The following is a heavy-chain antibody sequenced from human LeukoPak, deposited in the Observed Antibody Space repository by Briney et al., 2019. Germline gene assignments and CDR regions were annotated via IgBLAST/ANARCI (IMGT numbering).Heavy chain of an antibody. CDR2: IIPISGTA. Sequence: PVKVSCKASGGTFSSHAIAWVRQAPGQGPEWMGGIIPISGTANYAQKFQGRVTISTDESTSTAYMELTSLTSDDTAVYYCARGLQYQLLKALGYYYMDVWGEGTTVTVSS. CDR1: GGTFSSHA. D-gene: IGHD2-2*01. CDR3: ARGLQYQLLKALGYYYMDV. J-gene: IGHJ6*03. V-gene: IGHV1-69*05.